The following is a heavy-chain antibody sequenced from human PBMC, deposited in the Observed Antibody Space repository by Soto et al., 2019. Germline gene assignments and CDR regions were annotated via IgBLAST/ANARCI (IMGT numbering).Heavy chain of an antibody. J-gene: IGHJ4*02. CDR2: ISYDGSNK. D-gene: IGHD5-12*01. V-gene: IGHV3-30-3*01. CDR3: ARVATD. CDR1: GFTFSSYA. Sequence: QVQLVESGGGVVQPGRSLRLSCAASGFTFSSYAMHWVRQAPGKGLEWVAVISYDGSNKYYADSVKGRFTISRDNSKNTLYLQMNSLREEDTAVYYCARVATDWGQGTLVTVSS.